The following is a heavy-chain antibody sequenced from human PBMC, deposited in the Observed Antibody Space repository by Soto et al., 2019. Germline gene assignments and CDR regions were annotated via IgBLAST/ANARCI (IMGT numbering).Heavy chain of an antibody. D-gene: IGHD3-10*01. CDR2: INVYNGNT. V-gene: IGHV1-18*01. CDR3: ARGVGSGSYYNQYNWFDP. J-gene: IGHJ5*02. Sequence: QVQLVQSGGEVKKPGASVKVSCKASGYTFTNYGISWVRQATGQGLEWMGWINVYNGNTKYAQKVQGRVTMTTDTSTRPSYMKLSSLRSDDTAVYYCARGVGSGSYYNQYNWFDPWGQGTLVTVSS. CDR1: GYTFTNYG.